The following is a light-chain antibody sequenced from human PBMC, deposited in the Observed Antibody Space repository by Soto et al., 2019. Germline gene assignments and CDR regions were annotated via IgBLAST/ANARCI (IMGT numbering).Light chain of an antibody. V-gene: IGKV1-27*01. CDR2: LAS. CDR3: QKYGSAPYT. CDR1: QGINSY. Sequence: DIQMTQSPSSLSVSVGDRVTITCRTSQGINSYLAGYQQKPGKVPKLLIYLASTLQSSVPSRFSGSGSGTDFTTTISSVQAEDVATYYWQKYGSAPYTFGQGTKL. J-gene: IGKJ2*01.